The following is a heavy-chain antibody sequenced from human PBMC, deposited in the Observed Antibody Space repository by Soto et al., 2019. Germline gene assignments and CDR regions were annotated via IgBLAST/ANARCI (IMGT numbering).Heavy chain of an antibody. CDR1: GLRFSNYG. J-gene: IGHJ4*02. CDR2: IFRDRNKT. V-gene: IGHV3-33*01. D-gene: IGHD3-16*01. Sequence: PGGSLRRSCSASGLRFSNYGMPWVRPAPGQGLEWLAAIFRDRNKTQYADSVKGRFSVSRDNSQNTLYLQMKSVTNEDTAVYSCTIWRASLNLDFWGEGAQVTVSS. CDR3: TIWRASLNLDF.